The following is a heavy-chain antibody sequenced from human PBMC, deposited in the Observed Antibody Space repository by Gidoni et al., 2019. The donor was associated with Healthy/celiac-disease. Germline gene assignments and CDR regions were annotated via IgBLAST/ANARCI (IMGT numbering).Heavy chain of an antibody. Sequence: QVQLVQSGAEVKKPGASVKVSCKASGYTFTSSGISWVRQAPGQGLEWMGWISAYKGNTNYAQNRQGRVTMTTDTSTSTAYMELRSLRSDDTAVYYCARELGGGYCSSTSCYGGYYYYYGMDVWGQGTTVTVSS. CDR2: ISAYKGNT. V-gene: IGHV1-18*04. CDR1: GYTFTSSG. J-gene: IGHJ6*02. D-gene: IGHD2-2*03. CDR3: ARELGGGYCSSTSCYGGYYYYYGMDV.